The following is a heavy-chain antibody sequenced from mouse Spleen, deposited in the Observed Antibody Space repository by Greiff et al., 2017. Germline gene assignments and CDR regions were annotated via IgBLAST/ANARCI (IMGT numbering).Heavy chain of an antibody. CDR2: ISNLAYSI. D-gene: IGHD4-1*01. J-gene: IGHJ2*01. Sequence: EVKLVESGGGLVQPGGSLKLSCAASGFTFSDYGMAWVRQAPRKGPEWVAFISNLAYSIYYADTVTGRFTISRENAKNTVYLEMSSLRSEDTAMYYCARHKLGEEYFDYWGQGTTLTVSS. V-gene: IGHV5-15*01. CDR3: ARHKLGEEYFDY. CDR1: GFTFSDYG.